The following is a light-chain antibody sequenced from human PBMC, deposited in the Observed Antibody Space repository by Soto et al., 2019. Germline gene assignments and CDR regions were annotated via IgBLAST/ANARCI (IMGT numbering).Light chain of an antibody. V-gene: IGKV3-20*01. CDR1: QSVSSSY. CDR3: QHYSGPLPRT. J-gene: IGKJ1*01. CDR2: GAS. Sequence: EIVLTQSPGTLSLSPGERATLSCRASQSVSSSYLAWYQQKPGQAPRLLIYGASSRATGIPDRFSGSGSGTDFTLTISRLEPEDFAVYYCQHYSGPLPRTFGQGTKVEIK.